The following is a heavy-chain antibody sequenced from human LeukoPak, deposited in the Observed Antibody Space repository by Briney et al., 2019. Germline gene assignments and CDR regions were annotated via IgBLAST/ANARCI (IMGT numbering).Heavy chain of an antibody. V-gene: IGHV3-7*01. Sequence: GGSLRLSCTASGFTFGDYAMSWVRQAPGKGLEWVANIKQDGSEKYYVDSVKGRFTISRDNAKNSLYLQMNSLRAEDTAVYYCARDSVYDSSGYSPDYYYYMDVWGKGTTVTVSS. CDR3: ARDSVYDSSGYSPDYYYYMDV. CDR2: IKQDGSEK. J-gene: IGHJ6*03. CDR1: GFTFGDYA. D-gene: IGHD3-22*01.